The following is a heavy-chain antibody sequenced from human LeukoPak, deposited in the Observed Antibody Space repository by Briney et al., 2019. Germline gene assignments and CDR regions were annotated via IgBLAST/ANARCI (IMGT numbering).Heavy chain of an antibody. Sequence: ASVKVSCKASGYTFTGYYMHWVRQAPGQGLEWMGWINPNSGGTNYARKFQGRVTMTRDTSISTAYMELSRLGSDDTAVYYCARGRTTENWFDPWGQGTLVTVSS. V-gene: IGHV1-2*02. CDR1: GYTFTGYY. D-gene: IGHD4-17*01. J-gene: IGHJ5*02. CDR2: INPNSGGT. CDR3: ARGRTTENWFDP.